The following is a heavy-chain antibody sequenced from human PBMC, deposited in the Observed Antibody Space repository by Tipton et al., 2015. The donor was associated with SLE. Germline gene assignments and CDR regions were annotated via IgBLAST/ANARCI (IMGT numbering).Heavy chain of an antibody. CDR2: INVYNGNT. CDR3: ARDPYPYHSGTPL. Sequence: QLVQSGAEVKKPGAAVKVSCKASGYTFTSYSISWVRQAPGQGLEWMGWINVYNGNTKYAQSLQGRVTMTTDTSTRTAYMELKNLRSDDTAVNYCARDPYPYHSGTPLWGQGTLVTVST. V-gene: IGHV1-18*01. CDR1: GYTFTSYS. D-gene: IGHD2-15*01. J-gene: IGHJ4*02.